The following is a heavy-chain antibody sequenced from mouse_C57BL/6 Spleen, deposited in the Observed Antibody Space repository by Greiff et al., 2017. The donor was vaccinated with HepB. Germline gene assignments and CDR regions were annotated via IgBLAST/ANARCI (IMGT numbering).Heavy chain of an antibody. V-gene: IGHV1-42*01. CDR2: INPSTGGT. CDR1: GYSFTGYY. CDR3: AKGEYYYGSGAY. D-gene: IGHD1-1*01. J-gene: IGHJ3*01. Sequence: VQLQQSGPELVKPGASVKISCKASGYSFTGYYMNWVKQSPEKSLEWIGEINPSTGGTTYNQKFKAKATLTVDKSSSTAYMQLKSLTSEDSAVYYCAKGEYYYGSGAYWGQGTLVTVSA.